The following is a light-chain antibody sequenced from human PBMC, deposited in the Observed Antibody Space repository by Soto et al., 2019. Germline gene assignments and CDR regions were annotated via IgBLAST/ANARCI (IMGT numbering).Light chain of an antibody. V-gene: IGLV2-14*01. J-gene: IGLJ1*01. CDR1: SSDVGGYNY. CDR3: TSYTSSSFYV. CDR2: EVR. Sequence: QSALTQPASVSGSPGQSITISCTGTSSDVGGYNYVSWYQQHPGKAPKLMIYEVRNRPSGVSDRFSGSKSGNTASLTISGLQAEDEADYYCTSYTSSSFYVFATGTKVTVL.